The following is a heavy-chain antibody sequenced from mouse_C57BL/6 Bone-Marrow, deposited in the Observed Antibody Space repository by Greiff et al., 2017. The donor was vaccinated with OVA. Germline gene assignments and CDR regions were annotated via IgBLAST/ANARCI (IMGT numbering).Heavy chain of an antibody. Sequence: EVKLMESGEGLVKPGGSLKLSCAASGFTFSSYAMSWVRQTPEKRLEWVAYISSGGDYIYYADTVKGRFTISRDNARNTLYLQMSSLKSEDTAMYYCTRVSNWAWFAYWGQGTLVTVSA. V-gene: IGHV5-9-1*02. D-gene: IGHD4-1*01. CDR2: ISSGGDYI. CDR1: GFTFSSYA. J-gene: IGHJ3*01. CDR3: TRVSNWAWFAY.